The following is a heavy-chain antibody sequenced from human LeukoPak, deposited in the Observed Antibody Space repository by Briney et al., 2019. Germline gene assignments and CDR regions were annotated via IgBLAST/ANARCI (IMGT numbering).Heavy chain of an antibody. CDR1: GFAFSTYS. V-gene: IGHV3-21*01. CDR2: ITSSSSYI. Sequence: GGSLRLSCAASGFAFSTYSMNWVRQAPGEGLEWVSSITSSSSYIYYADSVKGRFTISRDNAKNSLYLQMNSLRAEDTAVYYCARDRRGDYYDSSFDYWGQGTLVTVSS. D-gene: IGHD3-22*01. J-gene: IGHJ4*02. CDR3: ARDRRGDYYDSSFDY.